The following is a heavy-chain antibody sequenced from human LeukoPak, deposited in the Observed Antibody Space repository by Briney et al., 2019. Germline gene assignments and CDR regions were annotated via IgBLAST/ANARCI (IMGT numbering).Heavy chain of an antibody. J-gene: IGHJ4*02. D-gene: IGHD3-3*01. CDR3: ARGSHYDLVGIGVH. CDR1: GGTFSSYA. Sequence: SVKVSCKASGGTFSSYAISWVRQAPGQGLEWMGGIIPIFGTANYAQKFQGRVTITADESTSTAYMELSSLRSEDTAVYHCARGSHYDLVGIGVHWGQGTLVTVSS. CDR2: IIPIFGTA. V-gene: IGHV1-69*13.